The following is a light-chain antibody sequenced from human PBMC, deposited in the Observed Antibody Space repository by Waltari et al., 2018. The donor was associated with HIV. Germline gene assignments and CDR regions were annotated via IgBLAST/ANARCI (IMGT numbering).Light chain of an antibody. V-gene: IGLV3-19*01. CDR2: GRN. CDR1: SLRSYY. CDR3: PSRDSSGYHVV. J-gene: IGLJ2*01. Sequence: SSELTQDPSVSVALGQTVRITCQGDSLRSYYASWYQQKPGQAPAGVFFGRNNRPSGIPDQFAGSSSGNTASFTITGAQAEDEADYYGPSRDSSGYHVVFGGGTKVTVL.